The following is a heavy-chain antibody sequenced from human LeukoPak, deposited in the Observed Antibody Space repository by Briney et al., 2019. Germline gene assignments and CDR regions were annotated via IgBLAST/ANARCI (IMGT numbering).Heavy chain of an antibody. V-gene: IGHV4-34*01. J-gene: IGHJ6*02. CDR1: GGSFSGYY. CDR2: VNHSGST. Sequence: KPSETLSLTCAVYGGSFSGYYWSWIRQPPGKGLEWIGEVNHSGSTNYNLSLKSRVTISVDTSKNQFSLKLSSVTAADTAVYYCARALRGSTIFGVVEFYYYYGMDVWGQGTTVTVSS. CDR3: ARALRGSTIFGVVEFYYYYGMDV. D-gene: IGHD3-3*01.